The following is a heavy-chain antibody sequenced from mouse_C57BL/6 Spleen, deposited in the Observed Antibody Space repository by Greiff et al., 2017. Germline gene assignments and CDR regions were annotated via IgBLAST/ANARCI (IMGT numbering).Heavy chain of an antibody. CDR2: IDPSDSET. CDR3: ARGRYGYDWFAY. J-gene: IGHJ3*01. CDR1: GYTFTSYW. V-gene: IGHV1-52*01. Sequence: QVQLQQPGAELVRPGSSVKLSCKASGYTFTSYWMHWVKQRPIQGLEWIGNIDPSDSETHYNQKFKDKATLTVDKSSSTAYLQLSSLTSEDSAVYYCARGRYGYDWFAYWGQGTLVTVSA. D-gene: IGHD2-2*01.